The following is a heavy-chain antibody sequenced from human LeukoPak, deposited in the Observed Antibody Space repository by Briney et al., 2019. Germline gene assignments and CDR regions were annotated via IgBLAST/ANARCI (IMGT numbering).Heavy chain of an antibody. V-gene: IGHV4-4*02. Sequence: PSGTLSLTCDVSGDSITSNNWWSWVRQSPGKGLEWIGSIYYSGTTYYNPSLKSRAIISVDTSKNQFSLKLYSVTAADTAVYYCARDGRTTVTTHSNWFDPWGQGTLVTVSS. CDR3: ARDGRTTVTTHSNWFDP. CDR1: GDSITSNNW. CDR2: IYYSGTT. J-gene: IGHJ5*02. D-gene: IGHD4-17*01.